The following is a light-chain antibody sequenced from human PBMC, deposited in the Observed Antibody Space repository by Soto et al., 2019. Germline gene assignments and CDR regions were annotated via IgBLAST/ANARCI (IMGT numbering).Light chain of an antibody. V-gene: IGLV2-14*01. CDR2: EVS. CDR1: SSDVGDYNY. CDR3: SSYTGSSTWV. Sequence: QPVLTQPASVSGSPGQSITISCTATSSDVGDYNYVSWYQHHPGKAPKLMIYEVSHRPSGVSNRFSGSKSGNTASLTISGLQAEDEADYYCSSYTGSSTWVFGGGTKLTVL. J-gene: IGLJ3*02.